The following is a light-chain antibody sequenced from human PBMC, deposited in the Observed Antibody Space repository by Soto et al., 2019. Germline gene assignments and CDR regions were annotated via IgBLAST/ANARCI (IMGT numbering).Light chain of an antibody. CDR1: QGIRDY. Sequence: DIQMTQSPSCLSASVGDRVTITCRASQGIRDYLAWYQQKPGKVPKLLIYAASTLQSGVPSRFKGSGAETNFSLTISNLQPEDVATYYCQKYSRCPLTFGGGTKVEIK. V-gene: IGKV1-27*01. CDR2: AAS. CDR3: QKYSRCPLT. J-gene: IGKJ4*01.